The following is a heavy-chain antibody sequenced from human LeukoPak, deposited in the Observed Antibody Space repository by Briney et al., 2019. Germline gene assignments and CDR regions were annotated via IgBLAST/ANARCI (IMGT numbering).Heavy chain of an antibody. D-gene: IGHD5-18*01. V-gene: IGHV4-59*01. CDR1: GGSISSYY. J-gene: IGHJ3*02. Sequence: SETLSLTCTVSGGSISSYYWSWIRQPPGKGLEWIGYIYYSGSTNYNPSLKSRVTISVDTSENQFSLKLSSVTAADTAVYYCARVRDTAMVGFDDAFDIWGQGTMVTVSS. CDR3: ARVRDTAMVGFDDAFDI. CDR2: IYYSGST.